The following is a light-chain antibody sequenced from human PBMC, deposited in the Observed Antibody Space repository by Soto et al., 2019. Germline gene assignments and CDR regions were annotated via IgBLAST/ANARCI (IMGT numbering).Light chain of an antibody. CDR2: RDD. CDR3: AVWDDRLSGPHGE. Sequence: QTVVTQPSSASGTPGQRVTISCSGSSSNVGSNYVYWYQQLPGTAPKLLIYRDDQRPSGVPDRFSGSKSATSASLAISGLRSEDEADYFCAVWDDRLSGPHGEFGGGTKLTVL. CDR1: SSNVGSNY. V-gene: IGLV1-47*01. J-gene: IGLJ3*02.